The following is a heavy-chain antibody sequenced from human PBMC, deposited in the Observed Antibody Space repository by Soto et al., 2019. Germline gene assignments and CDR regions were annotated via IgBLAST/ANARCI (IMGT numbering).Heavy chain of an antibody. J-gene: IGHJ5*02. CDR3: ARAPGMYYDFLSGYYTWSDP. V-gene: IGHV4-30-4*01. CDR1: GGSISSGDYY. D-gene: IGHD3-3*01. CDR2: IYYSGST. Sequence: SETLSLTCTVSGGSISSGDYYWSWIRQPPGKGLEWIGYIYYSGSTYYNPSLKSRVTFSVDTSKNQFSLKLSCVTAADTAVYFCARAPGMYYDFLSGYYTWSDPWCQGTLVT.